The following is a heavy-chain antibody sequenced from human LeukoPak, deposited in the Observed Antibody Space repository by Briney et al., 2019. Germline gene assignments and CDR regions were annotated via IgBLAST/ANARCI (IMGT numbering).Heavy chain of an antibody. CDR1: GGSISSYY. J-gene: IGHJ3*01. CDR2: IYTSGST. D-gene: IGHD6-19*01. CDR3: ARFGAVAGIPVDAFDL. V-gene: IGHV4-4*07. Sequence: SETLSLTCTVSGGSISSYYWSWIRQPAGKGLEWIGRIYTSGSTNYNPSLKSRVTMSVDTSKNQFSLKLSSVTAADTAVYYCARFGAVAGIPVDAFDLWGQGTMVTVSS.